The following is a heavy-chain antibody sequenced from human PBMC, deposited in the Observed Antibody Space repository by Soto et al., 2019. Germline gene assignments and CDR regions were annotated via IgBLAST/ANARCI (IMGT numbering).Heavy chain of an antibody. CDR1: GYTFTSYG. CDR2: ISAYSGST. D-gene: IGHD6-13*01. V-gene: IGHV1-18*01. J-gene: IGHJ4*02. CDR3: ATSIAAAVDFDY. Sequence: QVQLVQSGAEVKKPGASVKVSCKASGYTFTSYGISWVRQAPGQGLEWMGWISAYSGSTNYAQKLQGRVTMTTDTSPSTAYRELRSLRSDDTAVYYCATSIAAAVDFDYWGQGTLVTVSS.